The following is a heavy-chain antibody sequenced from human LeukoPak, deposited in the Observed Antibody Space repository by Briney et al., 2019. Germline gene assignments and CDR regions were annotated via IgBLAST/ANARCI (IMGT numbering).Heavy chain of an antibody. D-gene: IGHD1-26*01. CDR1: GGTFSSYA. J-gene: IGHJ4*02. Sequence: ASVKVSCKASGGTFSSYAISWVRQAPGQGLEWMGGIIPIFGTANYAQKFQGRVTITADESTSTAYMELSSLRSEDTAVYYCARPSGSYGSYFAFDYWGQGTLVTVSS. CDR3: ARPSGSYGSYFAFDY. CDR2: IIPIFGTA. V-gene: IGHV1-69*13.